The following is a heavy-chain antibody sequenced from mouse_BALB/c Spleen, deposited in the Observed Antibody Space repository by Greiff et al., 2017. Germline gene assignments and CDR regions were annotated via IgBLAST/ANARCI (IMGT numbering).Heavy chain of an antibody. J-gene: IGHJ4*01. CDR1: GYTFTSYW. CDR2: IDPSDSYT. Sequence: QVQLQQPGAELVKPGASVKLSCKASGYTFTSYWMHWVKQRPGQGLEWIGEIDPSDSYTNYNQKFKGKATLTVDKSSSTAYMQLSSLTSEDSAVYYCARGLILHAMDYWGQGTSVTVSS. D-gene: IGHD3-3*01. CDR3: ARGLILHAMDY. V-gene: IGHV1-69*02.